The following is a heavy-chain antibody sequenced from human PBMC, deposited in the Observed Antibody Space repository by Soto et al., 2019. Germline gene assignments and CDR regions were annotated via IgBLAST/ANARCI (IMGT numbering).Heavy chain of an antibody. CDR3: ARVGGGYGDYVYYYGMDV. Sequence: SVKVSCKASGYTFTSYGISWVRQAPVQGLEWMGWISAYNGNTNYAQKLQGRVTMTTDTSTSTAYMELRSLRSDDTAVYYCARVGGGYGDYVYYYGMDVWGQGTTVTVSS. D-gene: IGHD4-17*01. CDR2: ISAYNGNT. V-gene: IGHV1-18*01. CDR1: GYTFTSYG. J-gene: IGHJ6*02.